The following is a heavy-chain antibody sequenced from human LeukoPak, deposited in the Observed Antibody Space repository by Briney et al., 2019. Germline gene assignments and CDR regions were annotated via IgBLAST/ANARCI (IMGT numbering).Heavy chain of an antibody. V-gene: IGHV3-23*03. CDR3: AKRGSGRYFDY. CDR2: VNIGGSIT. Sequence: GGSLRLSCAASQFTFSNYDMSWVRQAPGRGLEWVSVVNIGGSITSYADSVKGRFTISRGNSENTVYLQMNSLRAEDTAVYYCAKRGSGRYFDYWGQGTLVTVSS. CDR1: QFTFSNYD. D-gene: IGHD5-12*01. J-gene: IGHJ4*02.